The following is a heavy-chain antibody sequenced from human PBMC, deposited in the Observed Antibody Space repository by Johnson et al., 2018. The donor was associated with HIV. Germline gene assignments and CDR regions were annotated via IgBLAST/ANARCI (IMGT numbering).Heavy chain of an antibody. V-gene: IGHV3-33*08. CDR2: ISFAGVKT. Sequence: QVQLVESGGGVVQPGRSLRLSCAASGFSFSSYGMAWVRQAPGKGLEWVTVISFAGVKTYYADSVKGRFTISRDNSKKTLYLQMNSLKTEDTAVYYCTTIKPELPTLNDAFDMWGQGTVVSVSS. D-gene: IGHD1-26*01. J-gene: IGHJ3*02. CDR3: TTIKPELPTLNDAFDM. CDR1: GFSFSSYG.